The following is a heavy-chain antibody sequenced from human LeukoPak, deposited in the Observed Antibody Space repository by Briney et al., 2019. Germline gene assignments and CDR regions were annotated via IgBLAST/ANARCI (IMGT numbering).Heavy chain of an antibody. Sequence: PSETLSLACTVSGGSISSYYWSWIRQPPGKGLEWIGHIYYSGSTNYNPSLMSRVTISVDTSKNQFSLKLSSVTAADTAVYHCARDRFRAAAGRNYYYMDVWGKGTTVTVSS. J-gene: IGHJ6*03. CDR1: GGSISSYY. CDR3: ARDRFRAAAGRNYYYMDV. CDR2: IYYSGST. V-gene: IGHV4-59*01. D-gene: IGHD6-13*01.